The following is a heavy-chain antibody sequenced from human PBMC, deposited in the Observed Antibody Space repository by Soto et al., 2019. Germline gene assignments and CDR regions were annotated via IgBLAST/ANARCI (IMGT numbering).Heavy chain of an antibody. V-gene: IGHV3-66*01. Sequence: EVQLVESGGGLVQPGGSLRLSCAASGFTVSSKYMSWVRQAPGKGLEWVSLIQSGGTTYYADSVKGRFTISRDSSKNMWHLQMDSLRAEDTAVYYCARDDSLCSGGSCYGVPRDVWGKGTTVTVSS. CDR1: GFTVSSKY. CDR2: IQSGGTT. J-gene: IGHJ6*04. CDR3: ARDDSLCSGGSCYGVPRDV. D-gene: IGHD2-15*01.